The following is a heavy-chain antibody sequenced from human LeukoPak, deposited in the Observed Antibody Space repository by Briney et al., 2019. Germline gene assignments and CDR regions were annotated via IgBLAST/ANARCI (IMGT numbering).Heavy chain of an antibody. CDR3: GRGGNGIDI. J-gene: IGHJ3*02. Sequence: PGGSLRLSCAASGFTFSSYAMSWVRQAPGKGLVWVSRINSDESNTNSYADSVKGRFIISRDNAKNTLYLQMNSLRAEDTAVYFCGRGGNGIDIWGQGTTVIVSS. D-gene: IGHD2-8*01. V-gene: IGHV3-74*01. CDR2: INSDESNT. CDR1: GFTFSSYA.